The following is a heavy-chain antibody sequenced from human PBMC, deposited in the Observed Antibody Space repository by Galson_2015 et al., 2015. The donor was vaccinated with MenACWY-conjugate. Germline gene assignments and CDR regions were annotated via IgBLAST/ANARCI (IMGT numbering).Heavy chain of an antibody. CDR1: GFTFSSYA. J-gene: IGHJ4*02. CDR2: ISSAGNK. CDR3: ARDQESPGQTDY. Sequence: SLRLSCAASGFTFSSYAMNWVRQAPGKGLEWVALISSAGNKYYADSVKGRLTISRDNSKNTLFLQTNSLRAEDTAVYYCARDQESPGQTDYWGQGTLVTVSS. V-gene: IGHV3-23*01. D-gene: IGHD2-8*02.